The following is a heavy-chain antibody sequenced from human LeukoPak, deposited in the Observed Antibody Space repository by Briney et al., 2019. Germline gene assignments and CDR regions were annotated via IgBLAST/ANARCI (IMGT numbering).Heavy chain of an antibody. CDR2: INLNSGGT. CDR1: GYTFTGYY. D-gene: IGHD3-3*01. J-gene: IGHJ4*02. CDR3: AILYYDFWSGYESGTFDY. V-gene: IGHV1-2*02. Sequence: GASVKVSCKASGYTFTGYYMHWVRQAPGQGLEWMGWINLNSGGTNYAQKFQGRVTMTRDTSISTAYMELSRLRSDDTAVYYCAILYYDFWSGYESGTFDYWGQGTQVTVSS.